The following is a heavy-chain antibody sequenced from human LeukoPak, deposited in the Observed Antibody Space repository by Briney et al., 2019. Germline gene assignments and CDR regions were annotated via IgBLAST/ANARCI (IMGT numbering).Heavy chain of an antibody. J-gene: IGHJ4*02. CDR3: ASNIVVVPAATDY. CDR2: IIPIFGTA. V-gene: IGHV1-69*13. Sequence: GASVKVSCKASGGTFSSYAISWVRQAPGQGLEWMGGIIPIFGTANYAQKFQGRVTITADESTSTAYMELSSLRSEDTAVYYCASNIVVVPAATDYWGQGTLVTASS. CDR1: GGTFSSYA. D-gene: IGHD2-2*01.